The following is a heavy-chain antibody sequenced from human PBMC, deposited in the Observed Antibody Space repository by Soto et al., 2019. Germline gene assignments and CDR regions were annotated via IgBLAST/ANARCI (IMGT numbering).Heavy chain of an antibody. CDR2: VSTYYGNT. CDR3: AREYCTTTGCYGVDC. CDR1: GYSLTSYG. Sequence: QVQLVQSGAEVKKPGASVKVSCKASGYSLTSYGISWVRQAPGQGLEWMGWVSTYYGNTKYGQRLQGRVTMTTDTSTSTSYMELRSLRSDDTAVYYCAREYCTTTGCYGVDCWGQGTLVTVSS. D-gene: IGHD2-2*01. J-gene: IGHJ4*02. V-gene: IGHV1-18*01.